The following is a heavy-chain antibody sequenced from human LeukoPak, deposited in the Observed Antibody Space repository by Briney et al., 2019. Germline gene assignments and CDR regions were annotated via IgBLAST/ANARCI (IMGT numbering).Heavy chain of an antibody. D-gene: IGHD2/OR15-2a*01. Sequence: SETLSLTCTVSGGSISSYYWSWIRQPPGKGLEWIGYIYYSGSTNYNPSLKSRVTISVDTSKNQFSLKLSSVTAADTAVYYCARDTLGSVDLDVWGKGTTVTVSS. V-gene: IGHV4-59*01. CDR3: ARDTLGSVDLDV. J-gene: IGHJ6*04. CDR2: IYYSGST. CDR1: GGSISSYY.